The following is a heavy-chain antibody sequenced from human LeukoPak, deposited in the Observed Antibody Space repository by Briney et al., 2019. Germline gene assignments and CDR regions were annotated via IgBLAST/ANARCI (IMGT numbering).Heavy chain of an antibody. Sequence: GGSLRLSCAASGFTFSTYSMNWVRQAPGKGLEWVTVISTDGKDKKYADSVKGRFAISRDNSKNTLDLQMNSLRPEDTAVYYCAKDQKWGPADYYFDSWGQGTLVTVSS. V-gene: IGHV3-30*18. CDR3: AKDQKWGPADYYFDS. CDR2: ISTDGKDK. CDR1: GFTFSTYS. J-gene: IGHJ4*02. D-gene: IGHD2-2*01.